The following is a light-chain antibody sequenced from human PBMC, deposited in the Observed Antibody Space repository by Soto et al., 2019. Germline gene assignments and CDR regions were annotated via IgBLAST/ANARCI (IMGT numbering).Light chain of an antibody. CDR3: QQSYSTPT. CDR2: GAS. J-gene: IGKJ1*01. V-gene: IGKV1-39*01. CDR1: QSIGTY. Sequence: DIQMTQSPSSLSASVGDRVTITCRASQSIGTYLNWYHQKPGKAPQLLIYGASTLQSGVPSRFSASGSGTHLTLTINSLQPEDFGTYSCQQSYSTPTFGQGTKVDIK.